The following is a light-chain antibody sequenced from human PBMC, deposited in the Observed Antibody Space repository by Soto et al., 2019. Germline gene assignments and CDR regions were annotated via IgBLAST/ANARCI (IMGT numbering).Light chain of an antibody. CDR3: QSFDSSLRVYV. CDR1: SSNFGAGYE. J-gene: IGLJ1*01. V-gene: IGLV1-40*01. CDR2: NNL. Sequence: QSVLTQRPSVSGAPGQRVTISCTGSSSNFGAGYEVHWYKQVPGAAPTLVIFNNLNRPSGVPERFSGSKSGTSASLVISGLQAEDEADYYCQSFDSSLRVYVFGSGTKVTVL.